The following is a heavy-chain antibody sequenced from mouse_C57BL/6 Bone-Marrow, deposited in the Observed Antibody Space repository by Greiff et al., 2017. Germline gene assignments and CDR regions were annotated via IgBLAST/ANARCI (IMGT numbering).Heavy chain of an antibody. CDR1: GYTFTSYG. J-gene: IGHJ3*01. V-gene: IGHV1-81*01. CDR3: ARRATVVATRAWFAY. CDR2: IYPRSGNT. D-gene: IGHD1-1*01. Sequence: QVQLQQSGAELARPGASVKLSCKASGYTFTSYGISWVKQRPGQGLEWIGEIYPRSGNTYYNEKFKGKATLTADKSSSTAYMALRSLTSEDSAVYFCARRATVVATRAWFAYWGQGTLVTVSA.